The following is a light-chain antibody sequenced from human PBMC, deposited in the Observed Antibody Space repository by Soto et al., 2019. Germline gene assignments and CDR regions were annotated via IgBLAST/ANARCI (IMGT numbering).Light chain of an antibody. V-gene: IGKV3-20*01. Sequence: EIVLTQSPGTLSLSPGERATLSCRASQSVSSSYLAWYQQKPGQAPRLLIYGASSRATGIPDRFSGSGSGTDFTRTISTLEPEDFAVYYCQQYGSSFGQGTKVEIK. CDR1: QSVSSSY. CDR2: GAS. CDR3: QQYGSS. J-gene: IGKJ1*01.